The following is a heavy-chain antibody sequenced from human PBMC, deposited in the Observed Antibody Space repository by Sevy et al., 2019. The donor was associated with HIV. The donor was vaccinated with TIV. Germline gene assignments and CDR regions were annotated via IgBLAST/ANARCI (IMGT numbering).Heavy chain of an antibody. CDR1: GFTFGTYV. Sequence: GGSLRLSCAASGFTFGTYVMNWVRRAPGKGLEWVSGISGSGGSTDYADSVKGRITISRDNSKKTVYLQMNSLRAEDTAVYFCAKGDRSFYGIDVWGQGTTVTVSS. D-gene: IGHD2-15*01. CDR2: ISGSGGST. V-gene: IGHV3-23*01. CDR3: AKGDRSFYGIDV. J-gene: IGHJ6*02.